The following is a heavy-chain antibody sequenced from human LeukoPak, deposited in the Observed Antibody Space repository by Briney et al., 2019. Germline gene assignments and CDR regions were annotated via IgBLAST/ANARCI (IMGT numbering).Heavy chain of an antibody. CDR1: GGSISSGGYY. Sequence: PSETLSLTCTVSGGSISSGGYYWSWIRQHPGKGLEWIGYIYYSGSTYYNPSLKSRVAISVDTSKNQLSLKLSSVTAADTAVYYCARSGREGPNDYWGQGTLVTVSS. CDR3: ARSGREGPNDY. V-gene: IGHV4-31*03. D-gene: IGHD1-26*01. J-gene: IGHJ4*02. CDR2: IYYSGST.